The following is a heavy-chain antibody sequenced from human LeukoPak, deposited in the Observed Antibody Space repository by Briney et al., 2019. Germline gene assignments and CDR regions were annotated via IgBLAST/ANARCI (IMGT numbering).Heavy chain of an antibody. Sequence: GGSLRLSHAASGFTFSDHYMDWVRQAPGKGLEWVGRTRNKSNRYTTEYAASVEGRFTISRDVSKNSLFLQMNGLKTEDTAVYYCVSSGYPYYFDYWGQGTLVTVSS. D-gene: IGHD3-22*01. CDR3: VSSGYPYYFDY. J-gene: IGHJ4*02. CDR2: TRNKSNRYTT. V-gene: IGHV3-72*01. CDR1: GFTFSDHY.